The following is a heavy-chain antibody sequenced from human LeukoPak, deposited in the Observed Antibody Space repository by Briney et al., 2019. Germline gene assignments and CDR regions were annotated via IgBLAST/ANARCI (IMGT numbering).Heavy chain of an antibody. CDR2: VFHTGIT. D-gene: IGHD3-9*01. Sequence: PSETLSLTCTVSGGSLIGKNDYWGWTRHTPGKGLEWIGTVFHTGITHYNPSLKSRISISVDTSKNQFSLNLNAVTAADTALYYCARHGILTDHSVRIWGQGILVTVSA. CDR3: ARHGILTDHSVRI. CDR1: GGSLIGKNDY. V-gene: IGHV4-39*01. J-gene: IGHJ4*02.